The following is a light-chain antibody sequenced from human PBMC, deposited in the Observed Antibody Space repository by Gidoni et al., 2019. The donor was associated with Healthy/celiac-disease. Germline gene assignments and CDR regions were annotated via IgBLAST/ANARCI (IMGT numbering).Light chain of an antibody. Sequence: SSELSPAPAVSVPLGQTVRIPCQGDSLRSYYASWYQQKPGQAPVLVIYGKNNRPSGIPDRFSGSSSGNTASLTITGAQAEDEADYYCNSRESSGNLVVFGGGTKLTVL. V-gene: IGLV3-19*01. J-gene: IGLJ2*01. CDR1: SLRSYY. CDR2: GKN. CDR3: NSRESSGNLVV.